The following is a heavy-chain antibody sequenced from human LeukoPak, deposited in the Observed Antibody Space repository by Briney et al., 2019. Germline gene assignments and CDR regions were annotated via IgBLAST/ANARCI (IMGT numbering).Heavy chain of an antibody. V-gene: IGHV3-23*01. CDR3: ATYRQVLLPFES. CDR2: IFPSGGEI. Sequence: PGGSLRLSCAASGFTFSTFAMIWVRQPPGKGLEWFSSIFPSGGEIHYADSVRGRFTISRDNSKSTLSLQMNSLRAEDTAIYYRATYRQVLLPFESWGQGTLVTVSS. CDR1: GFTFSTFA. J-gene: IGHJ4*02. D-gene: IGHD2-8*02.